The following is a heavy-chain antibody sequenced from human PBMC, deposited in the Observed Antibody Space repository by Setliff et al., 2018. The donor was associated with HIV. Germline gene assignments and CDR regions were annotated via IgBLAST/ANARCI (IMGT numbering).Heavy chain of an antibody. V-gene: IGHV3-33*06. J-gene: IGHJ6*02. D-gene: IGHD1-1*01. CDR1: GFTFSSYG. CDR2: IWYDGSNK. Sequence: LRLSCAASGFTFSSYGMRWVRQAPGKGLEWVAVIWYDGSNKYYADSVKGRFTISRDNSKNMLYLQMNSLRAEDTAVYYCAKSGVRPHPSHDYYYYGMDVWGQGTTVTVSS. CDR3: AKSGVRPHPSHDYYYYGMDV.